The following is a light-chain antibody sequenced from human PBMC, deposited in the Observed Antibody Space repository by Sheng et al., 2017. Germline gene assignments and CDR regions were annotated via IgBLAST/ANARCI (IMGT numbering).Light chain of an antibody. Sequence: EIVLTQSPATLSLSPGERATLSCRASQSVSSYLAWYQQKPGQAPRLLIYDASNRATGIPARFSGSGSGTDFTLTISSLEPEDFAVYYCQQRSNWPQFTFGPWDQRWISN. V-gene: IGKV3-11*01. CDR1: QSVSSY. CDR2: DAS. J-gene: IGKJ3*01. CDR3: QQRSNWPQFT.